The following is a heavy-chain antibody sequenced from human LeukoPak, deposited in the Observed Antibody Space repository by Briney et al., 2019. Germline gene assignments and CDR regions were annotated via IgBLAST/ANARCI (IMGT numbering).Heavy chain of an antibody. V-gene: IGHV3-74*01. D-gene: IGHD3-22*01. J-gene: IGHJ4*02. CDR2: INSDESST. CDR3: ARRGYDTGTLDY. CDR1: GFTFSSYW. Sequence: GGSLRLSCAASGFTFSSYWMHWVRQAPGKGLVWVSRINSDESSTSYADAVKGRFTISGDNAKNTLYLQMLSLRAEDTAVYYCARRGYDTGTLDYWGQGTLVTVSS.